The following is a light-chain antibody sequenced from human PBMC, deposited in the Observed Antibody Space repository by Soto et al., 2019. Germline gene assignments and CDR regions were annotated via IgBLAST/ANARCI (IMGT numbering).Light chain of an antibody. CDR2: GAF. V-gene: IGKV3-15*01. CDR3: QQYKKWPPLT. CDR1: QSVAFH. Sequence: EIVMTQSPATLSVSPGETATLSCRASQSVAFHLAWYQQKPGRGPRLLIYGAFTRDTGIPARFRGSGSGTEFTLAISSLQSEDFAVYYYQQYKKWPPLTFGRGTKVEIK. J-gene: IGKJ4*01.